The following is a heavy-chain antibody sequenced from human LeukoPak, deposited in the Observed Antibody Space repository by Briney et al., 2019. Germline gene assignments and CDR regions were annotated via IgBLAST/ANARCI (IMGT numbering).Heavy chain of an antibody. CDR1: GGTFSSYA. V-gene: IGHV1-69*06. D-gene: IGHD4-17*01. Sequence: SVKVSCKASGGTFSSYAISWVRQAPGQELEWMGGIIPIFGTANYAQKFQGRVTITADKSTSTAYMELSSLRSEDTAVYYCARTPTTVTTRPISYYYYMDVWGKGTTVTVSS. CDR2: IIPIFGTA. J-gene: IGHJ6*03. CDR3: ARTPTTVTTRPISYYYYMDV.